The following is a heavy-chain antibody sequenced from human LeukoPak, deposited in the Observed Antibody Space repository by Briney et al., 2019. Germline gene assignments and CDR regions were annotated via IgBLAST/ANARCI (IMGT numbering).Heavy chain of an antibody. Sequence: SETLSLTCAVYGGSFSGYYWSWIRQPPGKGLEWIGEINYSGSTNYNPSLKSRVTISVDTSKNQFSLKLSSVTAADTAVYYCASSLHYFDYWGQGTLVTVSS. V-gene: IGHV4-34*01. CDR1: GGSFSGYY. CDR3: ASSLHYFDY. CDR2: INYSGST. J-gene: IGHJ4*02.